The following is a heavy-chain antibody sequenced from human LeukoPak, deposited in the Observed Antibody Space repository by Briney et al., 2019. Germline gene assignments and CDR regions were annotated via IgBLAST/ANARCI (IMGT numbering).Heavy chain of an antibody. CDR1: GFTFSSYG. J-gene: IGHJ5*02. CDR3: AKDTTPPKPGFDP. Sequence: GGSLRLSCAASGFTFSSYGMHWVRQAPGKGLEWVAFRRYDGRSKFYADSVKGRFTIARDNSKNTLYLQMNSLRAEDTAVHYCAKDTTPPKPGFDPWGQGTLFTVSS. CDR2: RRYDGRSK. V-gene: IGHV3-30*02. D-gene: IGHD1-14*01.